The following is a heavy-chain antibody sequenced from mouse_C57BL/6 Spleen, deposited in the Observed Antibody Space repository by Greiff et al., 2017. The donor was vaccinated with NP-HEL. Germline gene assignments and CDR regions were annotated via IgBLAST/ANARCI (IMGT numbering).Heavy chain of an antibody. Sequence: VQLVESGAELVRPGASVKLSCKASGYTFTDYYINWVKQRPGQGLEWIARIYPGSGNTYYNEKFKGKATLTAEKSSSTAYMQLSSLTSEDSAVYFCARSVPGDYWGQGTTLTVSS. V-gene: IGHV1-76*01. CDR1: GYTFTDYY. D-gene: IGHD5-1*01. CDR3: ARSVPGDY. J-gene: IGHJ2*01. CDR2: IYPGSGNT.